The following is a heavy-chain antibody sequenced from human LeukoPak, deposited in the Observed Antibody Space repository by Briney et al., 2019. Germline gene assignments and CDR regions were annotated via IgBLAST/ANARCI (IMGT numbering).Heavy chain of an antibody. D-gene: IGHD5-24*01. J-gene: IGHJ3*02. CDR1: GYSFTSYW. CDR2: IYPGDSDT. V-gene: IGHV5-51*01. Sequence: GESLKISCKGSGYSFTSYWIGWVRQMPGKGLEWMGIIYPGDSDTRYSPSFQGQVTISADKSISTAYLQWSSLKASDTAMYYCARHRGVWRWLQGDDAFDIWGQGTMVTVSS. CDR3: ARHRGVWRWLQGDDAFDI.